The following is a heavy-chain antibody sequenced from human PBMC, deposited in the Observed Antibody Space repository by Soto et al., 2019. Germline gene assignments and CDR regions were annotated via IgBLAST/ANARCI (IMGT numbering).Heavy chain of an antibody. D-gene: IGHD2-2*01. Sequence: SETLSLTCTVSGGSISSGGYYWSWIRQHPGKGLEWIGYIYYSGSTYYNPSLKSRVTISVDTSKNQFSLKLSSVTAADTAVYYCARAFLDCSSTSCPNDAFDIWGQGTMVTVS. CDR1: GGSISSGGYY. CDR3: ARAFLDCSSTSCPNDAFDI. J-gene: IGHJ3*02. CDR2: IYYSGST. V-gene: IGHV4-31*03.